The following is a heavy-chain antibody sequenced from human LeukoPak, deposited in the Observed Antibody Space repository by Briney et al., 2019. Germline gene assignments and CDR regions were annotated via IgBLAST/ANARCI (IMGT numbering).Heavy chain of an antibody. CDR2: ISGTDGST. J-gene: IGHJ4*02. Sequence: GGSLRLSCAASGFTFYSYAMNWVRQAPGKGLEWVSTISGTDGSTYYADSVKGRFTISRDNSKNTLYLQMNSLRAEDTALYYCARDGYSYGDWGQGTLVTVSS. V-gene: IGHV3-23*01. CDR3: ARDGYSYGD. D-gene: IGHD5-18*01. CDR1: GFTFYSYA.